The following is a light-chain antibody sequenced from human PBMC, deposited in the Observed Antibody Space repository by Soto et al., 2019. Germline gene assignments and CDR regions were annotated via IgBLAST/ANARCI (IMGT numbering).Light chain of an antibody. J-gene: IGLJ3*02. Sequence: QSVLTQPPSVSGAPGQRVTISCTGSSSNIGAGYDVHWYQQLPGTAPKLLIYGNSNRPSGVPDRFSGSKSGTSVSLAITGLQAEDEADYYCQSYDSSLSGSNWVFGGGTKVTVL. V-gene: IGLV1-40*01. CDR1: SSNIGAGYD. CDR3: QSYDSSLSGSNWV. CDR2: GNS.